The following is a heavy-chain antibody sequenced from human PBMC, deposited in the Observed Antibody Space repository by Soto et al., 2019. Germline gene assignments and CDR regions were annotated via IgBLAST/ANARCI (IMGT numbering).Heavy chain of an antibody. CDR3: ATRSTDYYFY. D-gene: IGHD3-9*01. V-gene: IGHV3-48*03. CDR1: GLTFSSFE. CDR2: ISRGATTT. J-gene: IGHJ4*02. Sequence: EVQLLESGGGVVQPGGSLRLSCAVSGLTFSSFEMDWVRQAAGKGPEWISYISRGATTTYYADSVRGRFTISRDDAENSVFLQMESLRVEDTAIYFCATRSTDYYFYWGQGNLVTVSS.